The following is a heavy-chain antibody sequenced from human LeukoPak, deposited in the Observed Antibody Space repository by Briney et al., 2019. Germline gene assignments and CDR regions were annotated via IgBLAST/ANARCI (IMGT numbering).Heavy chain of an antibody. CDR1: GGSISSGDYY. D-gene: IGHD7-27*01. V-gene: IGHV4-30-4*01. CDR2: IYYSGTT. CDR3: AREKSGQFGY. J-gene: IGHJ4*02. Sequence: SETLSLTCTVSGGSISSGDYYWSWIRQPPGKGLEGIGYIYYSGTTYYNPSLKSRVTISVDTSKNQFSLKLSSVTAADTAVYHCAREKSGQFGYWGQGTLVTVSS.